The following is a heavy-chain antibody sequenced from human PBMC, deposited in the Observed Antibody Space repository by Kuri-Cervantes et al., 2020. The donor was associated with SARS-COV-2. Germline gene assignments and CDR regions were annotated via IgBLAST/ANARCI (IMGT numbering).Heavy chain of an antibody. J-gene: IGHJ4*02. Sequence: ETLSLTCAASGFTFSSYSMNWVRQAPGKGLEWVSSISSSSSYIYYADSVKGRFTISRDNAKNSLYLQMNSLRAEDTAVYYCARAVLGVVAYFDYWGQGTLVTVSS. D-gene: IGHD3-3*01. CDR2: ISSSSSYI. CDR3: ARAVLGVVAYFDY. CDR1: GFTFSSYS. V-gene: IGHV3-21*01.